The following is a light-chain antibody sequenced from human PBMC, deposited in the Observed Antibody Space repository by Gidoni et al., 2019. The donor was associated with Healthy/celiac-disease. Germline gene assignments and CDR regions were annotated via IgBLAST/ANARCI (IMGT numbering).Light chain of an antibody. CDR3: QQYGSSPPGYX. CDR2: GAS. Sequence: EIVLTQSPGTLSLSPGERATLSCRASQSVSSSYLAWYQQQPGQAPRLLIYGASSRATGIPDRVSGSGSGTYFLLTCSRLEPEVFAVYYCQQYGSSPPGYXCXQGTKLEIK. J-gene: IGKJ2*01. CDR1: QSVSSSY. V-gene: IGKV3-20*01.